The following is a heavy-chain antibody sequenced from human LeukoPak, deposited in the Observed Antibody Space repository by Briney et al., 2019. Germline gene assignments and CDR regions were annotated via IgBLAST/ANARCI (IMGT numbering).Heavy chain of an antibody. J-gene: IGHJ5*02. D-gene: IGHD1-1*01. CDR1: GFTFSNHG. Sequence: GGSLRLSCAASGFTFSNHGMHWVRQAPGKGLEWVALIWYDGSNKEYAESVKGRFAISRDNSKNTLYLQMNSLRDEDTAVYYCARDQGTSTTAPKRKGRFDPWGQGTLVTVSS. CDR2: IWYDGSNK. V-gene: IGHV3-33*01. CDR3: ARDQGTSTTAPKRKGRFDP.